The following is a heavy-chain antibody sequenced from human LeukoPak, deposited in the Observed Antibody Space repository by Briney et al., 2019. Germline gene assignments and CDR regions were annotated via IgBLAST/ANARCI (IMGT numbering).Heavy chain of an antibody. V-gene: IGHV3-48*01. CDR3: ARTYERELDY. J-gene: IGHJ4*02. CDR2: ISIISSTI. Sequence: GGSLRLSRAASGLTFSSYHMNWVRRAPGRGPEWVSYISIISSTIYYADSVKGRFTISRDDAKNSVYLQMNSLRAEDTAVYYCARTYERELDYWGQGTLVTVSS. CDR1: GLTFSSYH. D-gene: IGHD5-12*01.